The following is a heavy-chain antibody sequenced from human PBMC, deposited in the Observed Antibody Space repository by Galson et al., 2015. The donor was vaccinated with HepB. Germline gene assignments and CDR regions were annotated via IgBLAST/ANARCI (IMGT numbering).Heavy chain of an antibody. D-gene: IGHD4-17*01. V-gene: IGHV4-34*01. Sequence: SETLSLTCAVYGGSFSDYYRTWICQPPGKGLEWIGEVNPGGSTNSNPSLKSRVTISVDTSKNQFSLNLRSVTAADTAVYYCATRYDYAWGFFDLWGRGTLVTVSS. CDR1: GGSFSDYY. CDR3: ATRYDYAWGFFDL. CDR2: VNPGGST. J-gene: IGHJ2*01.